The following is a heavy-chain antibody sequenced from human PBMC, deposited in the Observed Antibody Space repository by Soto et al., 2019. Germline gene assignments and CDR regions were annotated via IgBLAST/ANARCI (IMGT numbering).Heavy chain of an antibody. J-gene: IGHJ4*02. Sequence: PSETLSLTCTVSGGSISSGDYYWSWIRQPPGKGLEWIGYIYYSGSTYYNPSLKSRVTISIDTSKNQFSLKLSSVTAADTAVYHCARAVGSGYYVYWGQGTVVTVSS. CDR1: GGSISSGDYY. V-gene: IGHV4-30-4*01. CDR3: ARAVGSGYYVY. D-gene: IGHD3-22*01. CDR2: IYYSGST.